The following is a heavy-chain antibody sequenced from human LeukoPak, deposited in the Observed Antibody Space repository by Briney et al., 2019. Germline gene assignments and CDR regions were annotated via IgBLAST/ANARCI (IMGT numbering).Heavy chain of an antibody. Sequence: SETLSLTCAVYGGSFSGYYWSWIRQPPGKGLEWIGEINQSGSTNYNPSLKSRVTISVDTSKNQFSLKLSSVTAADTAVYYCARGAWFDPWGQGTLVTVSS. CDR1: GGSFSGYY. J-gene: IGHJ5*02. CDR3: ARGAWFDP. CDR2: INQSGST. V-gene: IGHV4-34*01.